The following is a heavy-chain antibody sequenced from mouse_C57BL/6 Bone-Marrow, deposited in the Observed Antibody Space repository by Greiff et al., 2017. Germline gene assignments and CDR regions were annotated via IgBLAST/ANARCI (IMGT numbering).Heavy chain of an antibody. CDR1: GFNIKDDY. D-gene: IGHD2-10*02. J-gene: IGHJ4*01. V-gene: IGHV14-4*01. CDR2: IDPENGDT. CDR3: TRVWLYY. Sequence: VQLQQSGAELVRPGASVKLSCTASGFNIKDDYMHWVKQRPEQGLEWIGWIDPENGDTEYASKFQGKATITADTSSNTAYLQLSSLTSEDTAVYYGTRVWLYYWGQGTSVTVSS.